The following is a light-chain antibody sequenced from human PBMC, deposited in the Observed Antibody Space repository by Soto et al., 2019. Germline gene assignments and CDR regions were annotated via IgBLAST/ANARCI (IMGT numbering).Light chain of an antibody. CDR2: DVT. CDR3: SSYTRSSTVV. V-gene: IGLV2-14*01. Sequence: QSALTQPASVSGSPGQSISISCTGTSRDVVGYIYVSWYQQHPGKAPKLMIYDVTNRPSGISSRFSGSKSANTASLTISGLQAEDEADYYCSSYTRSSTVVFGGGTKLTVL. CDR1: SRDVVGYIY. J-gene: IGLJ3*02.